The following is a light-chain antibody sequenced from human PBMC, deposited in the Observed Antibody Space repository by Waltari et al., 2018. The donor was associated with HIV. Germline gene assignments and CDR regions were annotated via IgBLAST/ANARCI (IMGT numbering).Light chain of an antibody. Sequence: EIVLTQSPGTLSLSPGERATLSCRTSQSVSSTYLAWYQVKPGQAPRLLIYAASSRATGIPDRFSGSGSGTDFTLTISRLEPEDSALYYCQKYGGSWTFGQGTKVEIK. CDR1: QSVSSTY. J-gene: IGKJ1*01. CDR2: AAS. V-gene: IGKV3-20*01. CDR3: QKYGGSWT.